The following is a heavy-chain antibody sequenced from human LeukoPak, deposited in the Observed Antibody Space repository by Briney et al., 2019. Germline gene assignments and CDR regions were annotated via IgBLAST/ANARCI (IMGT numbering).Heavy chain of an antibody. Sequence: GGSLRLSCVVSDFTFAVSWVRQAPGKGLEWISTINGRGDDSFHADSVKGRFTISRDTSKNTLYLHMSSLRAADTAMYFCARDIPTGTTEPEFYFDYWGQGTLVTVSS. CDR3: ARDIPTGTTEPEFYFDY. CDR1: DFTFA. J-gene: IGHJ4*02. D-gene: IGHD1-7*01. CDR2: INGRGDDS. V-gene: IGHV3-23*01.